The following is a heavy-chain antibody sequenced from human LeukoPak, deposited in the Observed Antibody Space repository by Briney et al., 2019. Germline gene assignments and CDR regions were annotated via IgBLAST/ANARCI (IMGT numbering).Heavy chain of an antibody. CDR3: ARGSPKHYDSSGYYSNYSYYMDV. CDR2: MNPNSGNT. V-gene: IGHV1-8*01. D-gene: IGHD3-22*01. Sequence: ASVKVSCKASGYTFTSYDINWVRQAPGQGLEWMGWMNPNSGNTGYAQKFQGRVTMTRNTSISTAYMELSSLRSEDTAVYYCARGSPKHYDSSGYYSNYSYYMDVWGKGTTVTISS. CDR1: GYTFTSYD. J-gene: IGHJ6*03.